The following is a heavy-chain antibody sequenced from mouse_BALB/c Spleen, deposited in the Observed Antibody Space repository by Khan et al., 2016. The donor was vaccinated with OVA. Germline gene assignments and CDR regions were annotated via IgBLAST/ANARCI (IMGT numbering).Heavy chain of an antibody. Sequence: QIQLVQSGPELKKPGETVRISCKASGYTFTTVGMQGVQKMPGKGLKWIGWINTHSGVPKYAEDFKGRFTFSLETSASTAYLQIRNLKNEDTATYFCARSYRYYWYFDVWGAGTTVTVSS. V-gene: IGHV9-4*02. CDR2: INTHSGVP. D-gene: IGHD2-14*01. J-gene: IGHJ1*01. CDR3: ARSYRYYWYFDV. CDR1: GYTFTTVG.